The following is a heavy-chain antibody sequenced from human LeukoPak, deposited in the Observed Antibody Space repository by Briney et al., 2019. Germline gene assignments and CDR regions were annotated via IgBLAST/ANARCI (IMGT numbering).Heavy chain of an antibody. V-gene: IGHV4-59*08. D-gene: IGHD6-13*01. Sequence: SETLSLTCTVSGGSISSYYWSWIRQPPGKGLERIGYIYYSGSTNYNPSLKSRVTISVDTSKNQFSLKLSSVTVADTAVYYCARGGYSSSWYIDYWGQGTLVTVSS. J-gene: IGHJ4*02. CDR3: ARGGYSSSWYIDY. CDR2: IYYSGST. CDR1: GGSISSYY.